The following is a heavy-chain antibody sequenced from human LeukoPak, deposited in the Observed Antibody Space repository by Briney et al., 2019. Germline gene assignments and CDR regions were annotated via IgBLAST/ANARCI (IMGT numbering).Heavy chain of an antibody. Sequence: GGSLRLSCAASGFTFSSYGMHWVRQAPGKGLEWVAVIWYDGSNKYYADSVKGRFTISRDNSKNTLYLQMNSLRAEDTAVYYCARGGLEKDAFDIWGQGSMVTVSS. J-gene: IGHJ3*02. CDR2: IWYDGSNK. CDR1: GFTFSSYG. V-gene: IGHV3-33*01. CDR3: ARGGLEKDAFDI.